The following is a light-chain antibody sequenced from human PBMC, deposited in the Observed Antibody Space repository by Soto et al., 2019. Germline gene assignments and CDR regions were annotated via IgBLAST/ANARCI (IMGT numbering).Light chain of an antibody. Sequence: DIQMTQSPSSLSASVGDRVTITCRASQSISSYLNWYQQKPGKAPKLLIYAASSLQSGVPSRFSGRGSGTDCTLSISSVQPEDFATYYCQQSYSTPSTFGQGTKVEIK. CDR2: AAS. V-gene: IGKV1-39*01. CDR1: QSISSY. J-gene: IGKJ1*01. CDR3: QQSYSTPST.